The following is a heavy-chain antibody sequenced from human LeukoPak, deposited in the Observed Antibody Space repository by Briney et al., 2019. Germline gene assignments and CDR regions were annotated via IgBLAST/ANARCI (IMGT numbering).Heavy chain of an antibody. CDR1: GGSISSSSYY. Sequence: PSETLSLTCTVSGGSISSSSYYWGWFRQPPGKGLEWIGSIYYSGSTYYNPSLKSRVTTSVDTSKNQFSLKLSSVTAADTAVYYCARRGSSGWLLFDYWGQGTLVTVSS. D-gene: IGHD6-19*01. CDR3: ARRGSSGWLLFDY. CDR2: IYYSGST. V-gene: IGHV4-39*01. J-gene: IGHJ4*02.